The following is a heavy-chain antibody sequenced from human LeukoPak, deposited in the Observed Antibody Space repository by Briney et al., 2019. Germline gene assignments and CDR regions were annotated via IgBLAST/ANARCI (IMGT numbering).Heavy chain of an antibody. Sequence: GGSLRLSCAASGFTFSSYDMHWVRQATGKGLEWVSAIGTAGDTYYPGSVKGRFTISRDNSKNTLYLQMNSLRAEDTAVYYCANLKIVVDYGMDVWGQGTTVTVSS. CDR3: ANLKIVVDYGMDV. CDR2: IGTAGDT. CDR1: GFTFSSYD. J-gene: IGHJ6*02. V-gene: IGHV3-13*01. D-gene: IGHD3-22*01.